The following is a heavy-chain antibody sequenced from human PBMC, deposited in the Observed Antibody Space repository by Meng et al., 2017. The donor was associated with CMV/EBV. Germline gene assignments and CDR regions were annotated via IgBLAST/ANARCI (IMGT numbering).Heavy chain of an antibody. V-gene: IGHV4-39*01. D-gene: IGHD6-13*01. J-gene: IGHJ5*02. Sequence: SETLSLTCTVSGGSISSSSYYWGWIRQPPGKGLEWIGSIYYSGRTYYNPSLKSRVTISVDTSKNQFSLKLSSVTAADTAVYYCARLSPYSSSWYGPGWFDPWGQGTLVTVSS. CDR2: IYYSGRT. CDR1: GGSISSSSYY. CDR3: ARLSPYSSSWYGPGWFDP.